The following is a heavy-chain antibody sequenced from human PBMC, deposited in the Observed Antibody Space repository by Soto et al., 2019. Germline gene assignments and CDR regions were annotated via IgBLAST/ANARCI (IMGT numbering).Heavy chain of an antibody. J-gene: IGHJ6*02. CDR2: IYYSGST. D-gene: IGHD4-17*01. CDR1: GGSISSSSYY. V-gene: IGHV4-31*03. Sequence: SETLSLTCTVSGGSISSSSYYWGWIRQPPGKGLEWIGYIYYSGSTYYNPSLKSRVTISVDTSKNQFSLKLSSVTAADTAVYYCARERDYGDTYGMDVWGQGTTVTVSS. CDR3: ARERDYGDTYGMDV.